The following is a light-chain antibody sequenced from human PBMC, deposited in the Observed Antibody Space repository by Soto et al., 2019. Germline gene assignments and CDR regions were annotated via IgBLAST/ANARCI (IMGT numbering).Light chain of an antibody. J-gene: IGKJ2*02. CDR1: QSVNNW. CDR2: DVS. V-gene: IGKV1-5*01. CDR3: HRDSTYGT. Sequence: DIQMTQPPSTLSASVGDRVTITCRAMQSVNNWLAWYQQKPGQAPKLLIYDVSTWQRGVPSRFSGSGSRTDFTLPLSGLQPDDCATYYSHRDSTYGTFGQGTKLEI.